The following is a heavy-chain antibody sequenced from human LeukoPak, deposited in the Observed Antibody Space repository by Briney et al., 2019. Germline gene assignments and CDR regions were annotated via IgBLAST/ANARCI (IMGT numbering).Heavy chain of an antibody. J-gene: IGHJ6*02. Sequence: VASVKVSCKASGGTFSSYAISLVRQAPGQGLEWMGRIIPILGIANYAQKFQGRVTITADKSTSTAYMELSSLRSEDTAVYYCARDQAPYCGGDCYSGYYYGMDVWGQGTTVTVSS. CDR1: GGTFSSYA. D-gene: IGHD2-21*02. V-gene: IGHV1-69*04. CDR2: IIPILGIA. CDR3: ARDQAPYCGGDCYSGYYYGMDV.